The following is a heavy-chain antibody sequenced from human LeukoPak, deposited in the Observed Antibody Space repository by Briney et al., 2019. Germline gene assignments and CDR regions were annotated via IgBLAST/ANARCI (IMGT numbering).Heavy chain of an antibody. CDR3: ARRSVVGARTYYFDY. CDR2: VYHSGGT. V-gene: IGHV4-61*01. CDR1: GGSISSSSYH. D-gene: IGHD2-15*01. Sequence: SETLSLTCTVSGGSISSSSYHWNWIRQSPGKGLEWIGYVYHSGGTNYNPSLKSRVTISLDTSKNQFSVKLNSVTAADTAVYYCARRSVVGARTYYFDYWGQGTLVTVSS. J-gene: IGHJ4*02.